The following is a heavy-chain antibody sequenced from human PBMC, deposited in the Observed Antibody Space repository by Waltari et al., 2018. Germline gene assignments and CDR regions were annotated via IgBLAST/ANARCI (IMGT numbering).Heavy chain of an antibody. CDR3: AKGGIAAGFFDI. Sequence: EVQLLESGGGLVQPGGSLRLSCAASGFTFSSYALSWVRQAPGKGLEWVSAISGSGGSTYYADSVKGRFTISRDNSKNTLYLQMNSLRAEDTAVYYCAKGGIAAGFFDIWGQGTMVTVSS. D-gene: IGHD6-25*01. V-gene: IGHV3-23*01. CDR1: GFTFSSYA. J-gene: IGHJ3*02. CDR2: ISGSGGST.